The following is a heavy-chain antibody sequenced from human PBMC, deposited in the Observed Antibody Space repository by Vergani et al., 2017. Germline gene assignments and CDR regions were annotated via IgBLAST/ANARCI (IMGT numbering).Heavy chain of an antibody. CDR2: ISAYNGNT. Sequence: QVQLVQSGAEVKKPGASVKVSCKASGYTFSTYGISWVRQAPGQGLEWMGWISAYNGNTNYPEKFQGRLTMTTDTSKIPAYMELRRLRSDDTAVYYWASNTYWSGNGEDHWGQGTLITVSS. CDR1: GYTFSTYG. V-gene: IGHV1-18*01. D-gene: IGHD3-3*01. CDR3: ASNTYWSGNGEDH. J-gene: IGHJ4*02.